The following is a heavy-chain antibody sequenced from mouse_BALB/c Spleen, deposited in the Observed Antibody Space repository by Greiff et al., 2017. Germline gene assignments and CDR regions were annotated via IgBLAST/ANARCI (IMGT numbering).Heavy chain of an antibody. J-gene: IGHJ4*01. Sequence: EVQLQQSGPELVKPGASVKISCKASGYSFTGYFMNWVMQSPGKSLEWIGRINPYNGDTFYNQKFKGKATLTVDKSSSTAYMELRSLASVDTAVYYCARGEMCITTVIAGGYAMDYWGQGTSVTVSS. CDR2: INPYNGDT. D-gene: IGHD1-1*01. V-gene: IGHV1-20*02. CDR1: GYSFTGYF. CDR3: ARGEMCITTVIAGGYAMDY.